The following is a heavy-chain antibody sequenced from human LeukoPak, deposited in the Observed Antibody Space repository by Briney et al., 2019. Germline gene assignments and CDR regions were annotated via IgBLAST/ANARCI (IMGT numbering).Heavy chain of an antibody. CDR3: ASRMTF. CDR2: IYSGGNT. CDR1: GDNVSSDY. Sequence: GGSLRLSCAASGDNVSSDYMSCVRQAPGKGLQWVSLIYSGGNTYNADSVKGRFTIYRHNSKNTLYPQMSSLRTEDTAIYYCASRMTFGGPGTLVTVSS. J-gene: IGHJ4*02. D-gene: IGHD2/OR15-2a*01. V-gene: IGHV3-53*04.